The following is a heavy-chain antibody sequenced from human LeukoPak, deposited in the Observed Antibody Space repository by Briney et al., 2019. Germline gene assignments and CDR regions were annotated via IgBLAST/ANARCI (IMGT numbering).Heavy chain of an antibody. D-gene: IGHD2-8*02. CDR1: GVSFSTNT. CDR3: ARWGNWCSDPYLDV. V-gene: IGHV3-21*01. CDR2: ISYRSNYI. J-gene: IGHJ6*03. Sequence: PGGSLRLSCVGSGVSFSTNTFQWVRHAPGKGLEWLSSISYRSNYIYYADSGKGRSTISRENAKNSLYFEMNSLREEDTAGYYCARWGNWCSDPYLDVWGKGTTVIVSS.